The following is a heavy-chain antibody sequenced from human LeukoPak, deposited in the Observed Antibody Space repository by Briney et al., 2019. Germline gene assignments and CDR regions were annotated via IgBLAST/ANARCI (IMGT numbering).Heavy chain of an antibody. CDR2: ISSGGRTI. V-gene: IGHV3-48*03. D-gene: IGHD2-15*01. J-gene: IGHJ3*02. Sequence: GGSLRLSCAAYGFTFSNYEMNWVRQAPGKGLEWVSYISSGGRTIYYADSVKGRFTISRDNAKNSLYLQMNSLRAEDTAVYYCARHRNGGSQDDAFDIWGQGTMVTVSS. CDR3: ARHRNGGSQDDAFDI. CDR1: GFTFSNYE.